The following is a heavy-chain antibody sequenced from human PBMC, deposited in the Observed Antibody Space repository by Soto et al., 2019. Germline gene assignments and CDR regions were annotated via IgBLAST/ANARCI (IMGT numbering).Heavy chain of an antibody. J-gene: IGHJ3*02. CDR1: GYSFTSYW. V-gene: IGHV5-10-1*01. CDR3: ARLWTHSGYYYKTSNAFDI. D-gene: IGHD3-22*01. Sequence: RGESLKISCKGSGYSFTSYWISWVRQMPGKGLEWMGRIDPSDSYTNYSPSFQGHVTISADKSISTAYLQWSSLKASDTAMYYCARLWTHSGYYYKTSNAFDIWGQGTMVTVPS. CDR2: IDPSDSYT.